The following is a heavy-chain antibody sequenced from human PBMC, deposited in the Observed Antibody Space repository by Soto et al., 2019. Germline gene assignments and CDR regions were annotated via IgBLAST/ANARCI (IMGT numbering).Heavy chain of an antibody. CDR3: ANIYGPLNWFDP. CDR2: INAGNGNT. J-gene: IGHJ5*02. V-gene: IGHV1-3*01. CDR1: GYTFTSYA. D-gene: IGHD5-18*01. Sequence: ASVKVSCKASGYTFTSYAMHWVRQAPGQRLEWMGWINAGNGNTKYSQKLQGRVTMTTDTSTSTAYMELRSLRSDDTAVYYCANIYGPLNWFDPCGQGTLGTLSS.